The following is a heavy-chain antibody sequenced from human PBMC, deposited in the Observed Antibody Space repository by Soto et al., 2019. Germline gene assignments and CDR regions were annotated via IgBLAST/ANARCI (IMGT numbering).Heavy chain of an antibody. CDR3: ARHEARVVVPADYGMDV. V-gene: IGHV5-10-1*01. D-gene: IGHD2-2*01. CDR2: IDPSDSYT. CDR1: GYSFTSYW. Sequence: PGESLKISCKGSGYSFTSYWISWVRQMPGKGLEWMGRIDPSDSYTNYSPSFQGHVTISADKSISTAYLQWSSLKASDTAMYYCARHEARVVVPADYGMDVWGQGTTVTVSS. J-gene: IGHJ6*02.